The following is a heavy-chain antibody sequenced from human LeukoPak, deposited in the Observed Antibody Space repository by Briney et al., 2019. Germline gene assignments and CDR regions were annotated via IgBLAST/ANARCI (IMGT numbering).Heavy chain of an antibody. CDR1: GFTFSSYA. CDR3: AKEGRVTMGVVVITTGYYFNY. D-gene: IGHD3-22*01. CDR2: ISGSGGST. J-gene: IGHJ4*02. V-gene: IGHV3-23*01. Sequence: GGSLRLSCAASGFTFSSYAMSWVRQAPGKGLEWVSAISGSGGSTYYADSVKGRFTTSRDNSKNTLSLQLDSLRAEDTAVYYCAKEGRVTMGVVVITTGYYFNYWGQGTLVTVSS.